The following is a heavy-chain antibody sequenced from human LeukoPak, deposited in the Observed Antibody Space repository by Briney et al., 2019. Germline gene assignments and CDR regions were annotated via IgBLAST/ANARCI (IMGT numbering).Heavy chain of an antibody. Sequence: ASVKVSCKASGYTFTSYGISWVRQAPGQGLEWMGWISAYNGYAKYAQNVQGRVTMTTDTSTSTAYMDLRSLRSDDTAVYYCARNDSSAYDYWGQGALVTVSS. CDR2: ISAYNGYA. J-gene: IGHJ4*02. D-gene: IGHD2-15*01. CDR3: ARNDSSAYDY. CDR1: GYTFTSYG. V-gene: IGHV1-18*01.